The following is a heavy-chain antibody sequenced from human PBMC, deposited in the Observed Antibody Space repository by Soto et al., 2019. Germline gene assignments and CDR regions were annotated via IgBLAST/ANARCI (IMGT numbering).Heavy chain of an antibody. V-gene: IGHV3-53*01. CDR1: GFTVNSNY. Sequence: GGSMRLSCAASGFTVNSNYVSWVRQAPGKGLEWVSVIYSGGSTYYADSVKGRFTISRDNSKNTLYLQMNSLRAEDTAVYYCARRYYYDSSGYYGGAFDIWGQGTMVTVSS. CDR3: ARRYYYDSSGYYGGAFDI. D-gene: IGHD3-22*01. CDR2: IYSGGST. J-gene: IGHJ3*02.